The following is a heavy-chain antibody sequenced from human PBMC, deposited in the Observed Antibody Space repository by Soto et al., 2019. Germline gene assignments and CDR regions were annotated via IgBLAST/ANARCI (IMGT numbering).Heavy chain of an antibody. V-gene: IGHV3-15*01. CDR3: TTLPRRY. CDR1: GFTFSDAW. J-gene: IGHJ4*02. CDR2: IKSKADGGTT. Sequence: EVQLVESGGGLVKPGGSLRLSCVASGFTFSDAWMSWVRQAPGKGLEWVGRIKSKADGGTTDYAAPVKGRFTISRDDSNNTVFLQLNSLKTEDTAVYYCTTLPRRYWGQGTLVTVSS.